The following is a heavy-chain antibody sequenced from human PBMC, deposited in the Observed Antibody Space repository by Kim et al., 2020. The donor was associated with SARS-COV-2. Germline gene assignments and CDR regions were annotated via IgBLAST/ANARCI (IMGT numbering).Heavy chain of an antibody. CDR2: IFQSGTT. J-gene: IGHJ4*02. V-gene: IGHV4-38-2*02. D-gene: IGHD6-13*01. CDR1: GFPISSGVS. CDR3: VSDGTPYYFHH. Sequence: SETLSLTYTVSGFPISSGVSWGWIRQPPGKGLEWVGSIFQSGTTYYNPSLETRVTISVDTSKNQFSLRVTSVTAADTAVYYCVSDGTPYYFHHWGQGSLVTVSS.